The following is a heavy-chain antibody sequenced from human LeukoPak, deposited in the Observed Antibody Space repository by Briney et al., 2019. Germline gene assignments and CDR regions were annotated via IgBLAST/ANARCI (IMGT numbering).Heavy chain of an antibody. CDR3: ARGPLSSRTTWTWFDP. V-gene: IGHV4-59*01. J-gene: IGHJ5*02. CDR1: GGSISPYY. Sequence: SETLSLTCTVSGGSISPYYWAWIRQPPGKGLEWIGYIYYNGNTNYNPSLKSRITISVDTSKNQFSLRLKSVTAADTAMYYCARGPLSSRTTWTWFDPWGQGTLVTVSS. D-gene: IGHD6-13*01. CDR2: IYYNGNT.